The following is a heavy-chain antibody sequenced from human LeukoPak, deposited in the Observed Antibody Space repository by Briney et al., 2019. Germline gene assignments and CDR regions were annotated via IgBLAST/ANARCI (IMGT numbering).Heavy chain of an antibody. Sequence: SETLSLTCAVYGGSFSGYYWSWIRQPPGKGLEWIGEINHSGSTNYNPSLKSRVTISVDTSKNQFFLKLSSVTAADTAVYYSARLFANPPGYCSGGSCYYYYMDVWGKGTTVTVSS. CDR1: GGSFSGYY. CDR2: INHSGST. J-gene: IGHJ6*03. D-gene: IGHD2-15*01. V-gene: IGHV4-34*01. CDR3: ARLFANPPGYCSGGSCYYYYMDV.